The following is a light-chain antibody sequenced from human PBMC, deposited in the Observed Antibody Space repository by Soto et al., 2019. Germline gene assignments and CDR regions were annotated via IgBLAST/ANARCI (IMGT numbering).Light chain of an antibody. CDR2: DAS. CDR1: QSVRSS. CDR3: QQYNSWPET. Sequence: IIMTQSPVTRSVSPVDIATLFFRASQSVRSSLAWYQQKPGQAPRLFIYDASTRATGIPARFSGSGSGTEFTLTISSLQSEDFAVYYCQQYNSWPETFGQGTKVDIK. V-gene: IGKV3-15*01. J-gene: IGKJ1*01.